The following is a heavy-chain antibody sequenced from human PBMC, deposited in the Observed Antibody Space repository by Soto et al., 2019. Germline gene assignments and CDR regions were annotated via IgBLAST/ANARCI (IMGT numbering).Heavy chain of an antibody. D-gene: IGHD2-2*01. CDR3: ARYIPGVRYYGMDV. CDR2: IGESGTPT. CDR1: GFTFSSYA. V-gene: IGHV3-23*01. Sequence: VQFLESGGGLVQPGGSLRLSCAASGFTFSSYAMKWVRQAPGKGLEWVSLIGESGTPTYYADSVKGRFTISRDNSGNTLFLEMYSLRAEDTAVYYCARYIPGVRYYGMDVWGQGTTVTVSS. J-gene: IGHJ6*02.